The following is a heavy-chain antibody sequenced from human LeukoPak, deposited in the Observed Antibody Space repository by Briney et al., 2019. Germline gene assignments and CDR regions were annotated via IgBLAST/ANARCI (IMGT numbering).Heavy chain of an antibody. J-gene: IGHJ4*02. V-gene: IGHV3-48*02. D-gene: IGHD6-25*01. Sequence: GGSLRLSCAASGFTFSSHSMNWVRQAPGKGLEWVSYISSSSSTIYYADSVKGRFTISRDNAKNSLYLQMNSLRDEDTAVYYCASGYSSASAGYFDYWGQGTLVTVSS. CDR3: ASGYSSASAGYFDY. CDR2: ISSSSSTI. CDR1: GFTFSSHS.